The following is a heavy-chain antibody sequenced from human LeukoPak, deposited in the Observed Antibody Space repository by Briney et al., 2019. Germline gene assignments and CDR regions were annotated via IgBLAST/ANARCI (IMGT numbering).Heavy chain of an antibody. CDR2: ISSSSSTI. J-gene: IGHJ6*03. Sequence: AGGSLRLSCAASGFTFSSYSMLWVRQAPGKGLEWVSYISSSSSTIYYADSVKGRFTISRDNAKNSLYLQMNSLRAEDTAVYYCAKLGKTENHYGSGRFSYYYYMDVWGKGTTVTISS. CDR1: GFTFSSYS. D-gene: IGHD3-10*01. V-gene: IGHV3-48*01. CDR3: AKLGKTENHYGSGRFSYYYYMDV.